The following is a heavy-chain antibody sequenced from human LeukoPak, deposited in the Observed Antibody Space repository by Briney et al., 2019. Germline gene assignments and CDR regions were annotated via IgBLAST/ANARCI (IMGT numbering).Heavy chain of an antibody. CDR1: GYTFTGYY. V-gene: IGHV1-2*02. J-gene: IGHJ4*02. Sequence: ASLKVSCKASGYTFTGYYMHWLRQAPGQGLEWMGWINPNSGGTDYAQKFQGRVTMTSDTSITTAYMELSRLRSDDTAVYYCARLSGSGSFYDYWGQGTLVTVSS. CDR2: INPNSGGT. D-gene: IGHD3-10*01. CDR3: ARLSGSGSFYDY.